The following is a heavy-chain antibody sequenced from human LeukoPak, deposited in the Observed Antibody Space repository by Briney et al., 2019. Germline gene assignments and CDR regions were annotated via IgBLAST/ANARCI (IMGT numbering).Heavy chain of an antibody. CDR1: GFTFSDYY. V-gene: IGHV3-11*01. Sequence: GGSLRLSCAASGFTFSDYYMSWIRQAPGKGLEWVSYISSSGSTIYYADSVKGRFTISRDNAKNTMYLQMNSLRAEDTAVYYCARPRDGFSFDYWGQGTLVTVSS. D-gene: IGHD5-24*01. J-gene: IGHJ4*02. CDR3: ARPRDGFSFDY. CDR2: ISSSGSTI.